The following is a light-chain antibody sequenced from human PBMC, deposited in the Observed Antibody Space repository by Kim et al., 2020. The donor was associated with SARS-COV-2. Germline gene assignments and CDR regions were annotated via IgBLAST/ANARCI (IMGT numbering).Light chain of an antibody. V-gene: IGKV1-39*01. Sequence: DIQMTQPPSSLSASVGERVTITCRASQSINSYLNWYQQKPGKAPKYLIYAASSLQSGVPSRFSGSGSGTDFTLTISSLQPEEFATYYCQQSYSTPWTFGQGTKVDIK. CDR1: QSINSY. J-gene: IGKJ1*01. CDR2: AAS. CDR3: QQSYSTPWT.